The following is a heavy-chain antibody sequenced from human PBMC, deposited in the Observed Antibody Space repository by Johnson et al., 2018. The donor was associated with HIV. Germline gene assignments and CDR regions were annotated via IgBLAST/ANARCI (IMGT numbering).Heavy chain of an antibody. CDR2: ISYDGSNK. V-gene: IGHV3-30*04. D-gene: IGHD7-27*01. Sequence: MQLVESGGGLIQPGGSLRLSCAASGFTFSNFAMHWVRQAPGKGLEWVVVISYDGSNKYFADSVKGRFTISRDNSKNSLYLQMNSLRAEDTAVYYCARQLGSDAFDIWGQGTMVTVSS. CDR1: GFTFSNFA. CDR3: ARQLGSDAFDI. J-gene: IGHJ3*02.